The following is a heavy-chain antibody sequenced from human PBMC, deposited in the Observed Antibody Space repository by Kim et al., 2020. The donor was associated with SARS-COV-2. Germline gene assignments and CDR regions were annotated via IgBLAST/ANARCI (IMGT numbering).Heavy chain of an antibody. V-gene: IGHV3-15*01. Sequence: YAAPVKGRLSISRDDSKNMVYLQMNSLKTEDTAIYYCSTSGCSGGSCYSGWGQGTLVTVSS. D-gene: IGHD2-15*01. J-gene: IGHJ4*02. CDR3: STSGCSGGSCYSG.